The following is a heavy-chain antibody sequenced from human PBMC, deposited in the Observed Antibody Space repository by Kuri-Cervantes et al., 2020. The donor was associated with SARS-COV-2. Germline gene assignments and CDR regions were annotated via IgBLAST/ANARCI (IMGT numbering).Heavy chain of an antibody. V-gene: IGHV1-2*02. J-gene: IGHJ5*02. CDR2: VNPNSGGT. Sequence: SVKVSCKASGYTFTGYYMHWVRQAPGQGLEWMGWVNPNSGGTNYAQKFQGRVTMTRDTSISTAYMELRSLRSEDTAVYYCATGPVVVRENWFDPLGQGTLVTVSS. D-gene: IGHD2-21*01. CDR1: GYTFTGYY. CDR3: ATGPVVVRENWFDP.